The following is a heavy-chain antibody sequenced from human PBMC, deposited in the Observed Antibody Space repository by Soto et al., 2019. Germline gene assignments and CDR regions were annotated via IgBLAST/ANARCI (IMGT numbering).Heavy chain of an antibody. J-gene: IGHJ3*02. CDR1: GFTFSSYA. CDR2: SSGSGGST. V-gene: IGHV3-23*01. CDR3: ARDDSRAYYYDAFDI. D-gene: IGHD3-22*01. Sequence: EVQLLESGGGLAQPGGSLRLSCAASGFTFSSYAMTWVRQAPGQGLEWVSVSSGSGGSTYYADSVKGRFTISRDNSQNTLYLQMNSLRAEDTAVYYCARDDSRAYYYDAFDIWGQGTMVTVSS.